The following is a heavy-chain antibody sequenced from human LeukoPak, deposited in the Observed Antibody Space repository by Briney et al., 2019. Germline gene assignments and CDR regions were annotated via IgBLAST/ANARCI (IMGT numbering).Heavy chain of an antibody. CDR3: SKGDGYGWEYYFAD. D-gene: IGHD5-24*01. CDR1: GFTFTYYA. J-gene: IGHJ4*02. Sequence: PGGSLRLSCAASGFTFTYYAMNWVRQAPGKGLEWVSAINGGGDITYYADSVKGRFTISRDNSMNTLYLQMHSLRADDAAVYYCSKGDGYGWEYYFADWGQGTLVTVSS. CDR2: INGGGDIT. V-gene: IGHV3-23*01.